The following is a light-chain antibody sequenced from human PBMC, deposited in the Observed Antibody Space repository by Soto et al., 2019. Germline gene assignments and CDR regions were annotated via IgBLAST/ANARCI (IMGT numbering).Light chain of an antibody. J-gene: IGKJ3*01. CDR1: QSVSSN. CDR3: QQAGT. CDR2: GAS. V-gene: IGKV3-15*01. Sequence: EIVMTQSPATLSVSPGERATLSCRASQSVSSNLAWYQQKPGQAPRLLIYGASTRATGIPARFSGSGSGTEFTLTISSQQSEDFAVYYCQQAGTFGPGTKVDIK.